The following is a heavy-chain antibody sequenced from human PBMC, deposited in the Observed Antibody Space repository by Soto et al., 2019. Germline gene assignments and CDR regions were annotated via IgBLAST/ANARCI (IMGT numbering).Heavy chain of an antibody. CDR1: GFTFSSYS. CDR3: ASAAMNYDSSGYFDVFDY. J-gene: IGHJ4*02. Sequence: GGSLRLSCAASGFTFSSYSMNWVRQAPGKGLEWVSSISSSSSYIYYADSVKGRFTISRDNAKNSLYLQMNSLRAEDTAVYYCASAAMNYDSSGYFDVFDYWGQGTLVTVSS. V-gene: IGHV3-21*01. CDR2: ISSSSSYI. D-gene: IGHD3-22*01.